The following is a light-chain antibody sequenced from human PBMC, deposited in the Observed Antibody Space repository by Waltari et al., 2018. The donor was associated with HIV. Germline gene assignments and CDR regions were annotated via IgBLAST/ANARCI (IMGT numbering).Light chain of an antibody. V-gene: IGLV2-18*02. CDR1: TSDIGSFHR. CDR2: DVS. CDR3: SSYTTTTSYVL. Sequence: QSALTQPPSVSASPGQSVTISCTGTTSDIGSFHRVSWYQQPPGTAPKLLIYDVSTRPSGVPDRFSGSKSGNTASLSIAGLQAEDEADYFCSSYTTTTSYVLFGGGTKLTVL. J-gene: IGLJ3*02.